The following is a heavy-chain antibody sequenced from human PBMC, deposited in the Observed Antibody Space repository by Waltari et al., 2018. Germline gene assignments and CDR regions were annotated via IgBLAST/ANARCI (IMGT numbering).Heavy chain of an antibody. J-gene: IGHJ5*02. CDR1: GGSFSGYY. CDR2: IKHSGST. CDR3: ARVSSSSWVDP. D-gene: IGHD6-6*01. V-gene: IGHV4-34*01. Sequence: QVQLQQWGAGLLKPSETLSLTCAVYGGSFSGYYWSWIRQPPGKGLEWIGEIKHSGSTNYNPSLKMRVTISVDTAKNQFSLKLISVTAADTAVYYCARVSSSSWVDPWGQGTLVTVSS.